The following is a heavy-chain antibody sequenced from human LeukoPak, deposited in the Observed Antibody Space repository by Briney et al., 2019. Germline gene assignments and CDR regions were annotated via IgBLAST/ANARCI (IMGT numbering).Heavy chain of an antibody. V-gene: IGHV3-23*01. J-gene: IGHJ4*02. Sequence: GGSLRLFCAASGFTFSSFAMSWVRQAPGKGLEWVSGISDSGGYTYYADSVKGRFTISRDNSKNTLYLHMNSLRAEDTAVYYCAKLGNYASGSYSDWGQGTLVTVSS. D-gene: IGHD3-10*01. CDR1: GFTFSSFA. CDR2: ISDSGGYT. CDR3: AKLGNYASGSYSD.